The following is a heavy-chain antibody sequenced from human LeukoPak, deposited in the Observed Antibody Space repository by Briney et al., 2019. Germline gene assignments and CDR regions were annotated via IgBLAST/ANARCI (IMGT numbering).Heavy chain of an antibody. CDR3: ARDTSSWFDP. J-gene: IGHJ5*02. Sequence: PSETLSLTCTVSGGSISSHYWSWIRQPPGKGLEWIGYIYYSGSTNYNPSLKSRVTISVDTSKNQFSLKLSSVTAADTAVYYCARDTSSWFDPWGQGTLVTVSS. D-gene: IGHD6-13*01. CDR2: IYYSGST. V-gene: IGHV4-59*11. CDR1: GGSISSHY.